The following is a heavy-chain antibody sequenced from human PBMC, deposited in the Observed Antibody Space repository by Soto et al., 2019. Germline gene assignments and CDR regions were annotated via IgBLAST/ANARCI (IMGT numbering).Heavy chain of an antibody. CDR2: ISYDGSNK. D-gene: IGHD3-16*01. J-gene: IGHJ1*01. CDR3: AKEGLVGGESRSDGIMITFGGVPAGDFQH. CDR1: GFTFSSYG. V-gene: IGHV3-30*18. Sequence: GGSLRLSCAASGFTFSSYGMHWVRQAPGKGLEWVAVISYDGSNKYYADSVKGRFTISRDNSKNTLYLQMNSLGAEDTAVYYCAKEGLVGGESRSDGIMITFGGVPAGDFQHWGQGTLVTVSS.